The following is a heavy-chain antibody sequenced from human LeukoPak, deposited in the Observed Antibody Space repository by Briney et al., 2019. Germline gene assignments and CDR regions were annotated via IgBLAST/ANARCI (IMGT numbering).Heavy chain of an antibody. CDR1: GFTFSSYG. CDR3: AKNGYYYDSSGYYYNDY. V-gene: IGHV3-30*18. CDR2: ISYDGSNK. J-gene: IGHJ4*02. D-gene: IGHD3-22*01. Sequence: AGGSLRLSCAASGFTFSSYGTHWVRQAPGKGLEWVAVISYDGSNKYYADSVKGRFTISRDNSKNTLYLQMNSLRAEDTAVYYCAKNGYYYDSSGYYYNDYWGQGTLVTVSS.